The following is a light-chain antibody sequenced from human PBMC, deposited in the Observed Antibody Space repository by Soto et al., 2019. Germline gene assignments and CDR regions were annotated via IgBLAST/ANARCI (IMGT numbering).Light chain of an antibody. Sequence: DIQMTHSPSSLSASVGDRVTITCRSSQSISSYVNWYQEKPGKAPKLLIYDAFNLQSGVPSRFSGSGSGTEFTLSISSLQVEDYGTYFCQQTYHAPWTFGQGTKVDIK. CDR2: DAF. CDR3: QQTYHAPWT. V-gene: IGKV1-39*01. CDR1: QSISSY. J-gene: IGKJ1*01.